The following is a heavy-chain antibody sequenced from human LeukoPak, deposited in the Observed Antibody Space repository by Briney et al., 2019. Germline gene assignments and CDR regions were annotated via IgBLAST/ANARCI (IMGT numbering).Heavy chain of an antibody. Sequence: SVKVSCRASGGTFSSYAISWVRQAPGKGLEWMGRIIPIFGIANYAQKFQGRVTITADKSTSAAYMELSSLRSEDTAVYYCAREESGYSSSWGDYWGQGTLATVSS. D-gene: IGHD6-13*01. V-gene: IGHV1-69*04. J-gene: IGHJ4*02. CDR2: IIPIFGIA. CDR3: AREESGYSSSWGDY. CDR1: GGTFSSYA.